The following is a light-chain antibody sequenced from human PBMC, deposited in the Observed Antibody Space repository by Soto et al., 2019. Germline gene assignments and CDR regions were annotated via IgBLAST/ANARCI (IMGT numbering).Light chain of an antibody. Sequence: EIVLTQSPGTLSLSPGERATLSCRASQRISNSYLAWYQQKPGQAPRLLLYDASSRATGIPDRVSGSGSGTEFTLTISSLQPEDFATYYCQQRHSYPITFGQGTRLEIK. V-gene: IGKV3D-20*02. CDR3: QQRHSYPIT. CDR1: QRISNSY. J-gene: IGKJ5*01. CDR2: DAS.